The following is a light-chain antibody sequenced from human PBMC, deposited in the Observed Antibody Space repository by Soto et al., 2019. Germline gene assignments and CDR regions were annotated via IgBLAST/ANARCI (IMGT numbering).Light chain of an antibody. CDR3: QQYGSSGT. V-gene: IGKV3-20*01. CDR2: GAT. CDR1: QSVTRDF. J-gene: IGKJ1*01. Sequence: EVVLTHSPGTLSLSPGDRATLSCRASQSVTRDFLAWYQQRPGQSPMLLIFGATRRATGSPDRFTGSGSGTDFPLTISRMEPEDVAVYYCQQYGSSGTFGQGTKVDIK.